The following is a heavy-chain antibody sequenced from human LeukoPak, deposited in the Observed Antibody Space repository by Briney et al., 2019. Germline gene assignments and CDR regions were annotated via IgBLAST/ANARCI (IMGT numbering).Heavy chain of an antibody. V-gene: IGHV3-7*01. D-gene: IGHD3-22*01. J-gene: IGHJ4*02. CDR3: ARVRYYYDSSGYYYTSWFDY. CDR1: EFTFSSYW. Sequence: PGGSLRLSCAASEFTFSSYWMSWVRQAPGKGLEWVANIKQDGSEKYYVDSVKGRFTISRDNAKNSLYLQMNSLRAEDTAVYYCARVRYYYDSSGYYYTSWFDYWGQGTLVTVSS. CDR2: IKQDGSEK.